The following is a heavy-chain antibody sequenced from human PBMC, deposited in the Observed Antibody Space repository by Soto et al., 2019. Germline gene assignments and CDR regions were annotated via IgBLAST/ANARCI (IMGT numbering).Heavy chain of an antibody. CDR1: GYTFTSYG. CDR3: AFAGTTGIYYYYGMDV. V-gene: IGHV1-18*04. Sequence: ASVKVSCKASGYTFTSYGISWVRQAPGQGLEWMGWISAYNGNTNYAQKLQGRVTMTTDTSTSTAYMELRSLRSDDTAVYYCAFAGTTGIYYYYGMDVWGQGTTVTVSS. J-gene: IGHJ6*02. D-gene: IGHD1-7*01. CDR2: ISAYNGNT.